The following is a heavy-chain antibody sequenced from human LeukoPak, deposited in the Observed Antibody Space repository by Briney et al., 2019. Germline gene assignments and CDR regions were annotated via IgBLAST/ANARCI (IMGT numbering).Heavy chain of an antibody. V-gene: IGHV1-2*06. CDR3: ARVALTTPNWFDP. J-gene: IGHJ5*02. D-gene: IGHD4-11*01. CDR2: INPNRGGT. CDR1: GYTFTGYY. Sequence: ASVKVSCKASGYTFTGYYMHWVRQAPGQGLAWMGRINPNRGGTNYAQKLQGRVTMTTDTSTSTAYMELRSRRSDGTTVYYCARVALTTPNWFDPWGQGTLVTVS.